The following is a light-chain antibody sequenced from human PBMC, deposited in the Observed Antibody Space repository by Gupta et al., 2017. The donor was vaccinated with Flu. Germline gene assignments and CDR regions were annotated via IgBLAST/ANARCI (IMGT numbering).Light chain of an antibody. CDR1: DSNIANTP. V-gene: IGLV1-36*01. CDR3: AAWDDSRDVYV. J-gene: IGLJ1*01. CDR2: SDD. Sequence: QSVLIQPPLVSGAPRQRVTISCSGSDSNIANTPVNWYQQFPGKAPKVLIHSDDLLPSGVADRFSGSKSGTSAALAISGLQAEDEADYYCAAWDDSRDVYVFGSGTKVTVL.